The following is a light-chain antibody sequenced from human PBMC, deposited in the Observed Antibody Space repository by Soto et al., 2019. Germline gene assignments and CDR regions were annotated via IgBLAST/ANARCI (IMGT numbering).Light chain of an antibody. CDR1: QSAGSY. CDR2: DTY. Sequence: EIVLTQSPATLSLSPGEGATLSCRASQSAGSYLAWYQQKPGQAPRLLIYDTYNRATGITARFSGSGSGTDFTLTISSLEPEDFAVSYCQQRSYSLTFGGGTKVELK. CDR3: QQRSYSLT. V-gene: IGKV3-11*01. J-gene: IGKJ4*01.